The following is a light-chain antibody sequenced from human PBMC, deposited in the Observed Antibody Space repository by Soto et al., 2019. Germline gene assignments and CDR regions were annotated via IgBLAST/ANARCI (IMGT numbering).Light chain of an antibody. J-gene: IGKJ1*01. Sequence: ANRMTQSPSSFSASTGDRVTITCRASQGISSYLAWYQQKPGKAPKLLIYAASTLQSGVPSRFSGSGSGTDFTLTISCLQSEDFATYYCQQYYSYPHTFGQGTKVEIK. CDR1: QGISSY. CDR2: AAS. CDR3: QQYYSYPHT. V-gene: IGKV1-8*01.